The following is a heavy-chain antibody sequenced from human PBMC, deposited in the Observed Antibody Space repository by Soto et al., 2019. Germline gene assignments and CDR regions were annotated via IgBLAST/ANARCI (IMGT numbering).Heavy chain of an antibody. CDR3: ARDASYDYIWGSYQSTNGLDY. Sequence: PGGSLRLSCAASGFTFSSYSMNWVRQAPGKGLEWVSSISSSSSYIYYADSVKGRFTISRDNAKNSLYLQMNSLRAEDTAVYYCARDASYDYIWGSYQSTNGLDYWGQGTLVTVSS. V-gene: IGHV3-21*01. CDR2: ISSSSSYI. D-gene: IGHD3-16*02. CDR1: GFTFSSYS. J-gene: IGHJ4*02.